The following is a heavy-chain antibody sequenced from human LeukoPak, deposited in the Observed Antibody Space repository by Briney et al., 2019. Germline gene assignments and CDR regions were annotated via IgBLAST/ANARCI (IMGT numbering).Heavy chain of an antibody. CDR1: GGSISSGSYY. J-gene: IGHJ6*03. CDR2: VYSSGST. CDR3: ARSSVSSSWGFYYYYMDV. D-gene: IGHD6-13*01. Sequence: SETLSLTCTVSGGSISSGSYYWSWIRQPAGKGLEWIGRVYSSGSTDYNPSLKSRLSISVDTSKNQFSLKLNSVTAADTAVYYCARSSVSSSWGFYYYYMDVWGKGTTVTVSS. V-gene: IGHV4-61*10.